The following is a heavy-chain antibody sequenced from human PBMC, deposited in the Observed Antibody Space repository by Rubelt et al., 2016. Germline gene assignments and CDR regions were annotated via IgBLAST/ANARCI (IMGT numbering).Heavy chain of an antibody. CDR1: GGSLSGYY. V-gene: IGHV4-34*01. J-gene: IGHJ4*02. CDR3: ARETEYYFDY. Sequence: QVQLQESGPGLLKASETLSLTCVVYGGSLSGYYWSWIRQSPGKGLEWIGEINQSGSTYYNPSLKSRVTISVDTSKNQFSLKLSSVTAADTAVYYCARETEYYFDYWGQGTLVTVSS. CDR2: INQSGST. D-gene: IGHD3-10*01.